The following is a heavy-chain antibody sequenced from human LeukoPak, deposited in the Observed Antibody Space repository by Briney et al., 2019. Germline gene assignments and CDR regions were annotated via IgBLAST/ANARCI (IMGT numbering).Heavy chain of an antibody. CDR3: ARAAHRRYNWNYWDENLKYYFDY. Sequence: QPGGSLRLSCVASGFAFSHSWMTWVRQAPGKGLEWVGHIKEDGSSQNYADSVRGRFTISRDNAKNSLYLQMNSLRAEDTAVYYCARAAHRRYNWNYWDENLKYYFDYWGQGTLVTVSS. CDR1: GFAFSHSW. D-gene: IGHD1-7*01. V-gene: IGHV3-7*01. J-gene: IGHJ4*02. CDR2: IKEDGSSQ.